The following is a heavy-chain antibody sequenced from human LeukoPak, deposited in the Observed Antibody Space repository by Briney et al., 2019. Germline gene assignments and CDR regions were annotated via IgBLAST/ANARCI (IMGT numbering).Heavy chain of an antibody. J-gene: IGHJ4*02. D-gene: IGHD6-13*01. Sequence: GGSLRLSCAASGFIFSHNWMSWVRQVPGKGLEWVANLKPDGSDKYYVDSVKGRFTISRDNAKNSLYLQMNSLRAEDTAVYYCAKDAAGPEYWGQGTLVTVSS. CDR1: GFIFSHNW. CDR3: AKDAAGPEY. CDR2: LKPDGSDK. V-gene: IGHV3-7*05.